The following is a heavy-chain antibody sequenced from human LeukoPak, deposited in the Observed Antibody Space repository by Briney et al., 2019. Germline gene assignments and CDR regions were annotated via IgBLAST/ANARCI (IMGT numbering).Heavy chain of an antibody. J-gene: IGHJ4*02. CDR3: ARSIAVAGIIQYYFDY. CDR1: GYTFTSYG. Sequence: GASVKVSCKASGYTFTSYGISWVRQAPGQGLEWMGWISAYNGNTNYAQKLQGRVTMTTDTSTSTAYMELRSLRSEDTAVYYCARSIAVAGIIQYYFDYWGQGTLVTVSS. CDR2: ISAYNGNT. D-gene: IGHD6-19*01. V-gene: IGHV1-18*01.